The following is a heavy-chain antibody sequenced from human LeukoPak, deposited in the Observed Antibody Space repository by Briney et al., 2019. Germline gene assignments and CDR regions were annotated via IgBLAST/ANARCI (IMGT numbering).Heavy chain of an antibody. CDR3: ARDHRYYDILTGSPRGGGAFDI. CDR2: IYYSGSA. V-gene: IGHV4-31*03. D-gene: IGHD3-9*01. Sequence: SETLSLICTVSGGSISSGGYYWSWIRQHPGKGLEWIGYIYYSGSAFYNPSLRSRVTISVDTSKNQFSLKLSSVTAADTAVYYCARDHRYYDILTGSPRGGGAFDIWGQGTMVTVSS. CDR1: GGSISSGGYY. J-gene: IGHJ3*02.